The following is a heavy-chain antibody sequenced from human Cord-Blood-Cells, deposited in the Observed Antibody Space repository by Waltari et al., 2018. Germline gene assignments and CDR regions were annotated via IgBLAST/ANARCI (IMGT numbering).Heavy chain of an antibody. D-gene: IGHD2-15*01. Sequence: QVQLQQWGAGLLKPSETLSLTCAVYGGSFSGYYWRWIRPPPGKGLEWIGEINHSGSTNYNPSLKSRVTISVDTSKNQFSLKLSSVTAADTAVYYCARPSSSDRPDDAFDIWGQGTMVTVSS. J-gene: IGHJ3*02. CDR3: ARPSSSDRPDDAFDI. CDR2: INHSGST. V-gene: IGHV4-34*01. CDR1: GGSFSGYY.